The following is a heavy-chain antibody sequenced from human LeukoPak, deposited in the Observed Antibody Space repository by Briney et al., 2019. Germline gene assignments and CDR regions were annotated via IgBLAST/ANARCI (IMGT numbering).Heavy chain of an antibody. J-gene: IGHJ1*01. D-gene: IGHD6-13*01. Sequence: GGSLRLSCAASGFTFSSYAMSWVRQAPGKGLEWVSAISGSGGSTCYADSAKGRFTISRDNSKNTLYLQMNSLRAEDTAVYYCAKAAGTGNNAEYFQHWGQGTLVTVSS. CDR3: AKAAGTGNNAEYFQH. CDR2: ISGSGGST. CDR1: GFTFSSYA. V-gene: IGHV3-23*01.